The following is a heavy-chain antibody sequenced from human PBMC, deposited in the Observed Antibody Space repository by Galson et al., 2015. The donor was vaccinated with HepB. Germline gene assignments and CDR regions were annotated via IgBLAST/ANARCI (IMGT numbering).Heavy chain of an antibody. Sequence: SVKVPCKASGGTFSSYAISWVRQAPGQGLEWMGGIIPTFGTANYAQKFQGRVTITADESTSTAYMELSSLRSEDTAVYYCARDLKSVSGYYYYGMDVWGQGTTVTVSS. V-gene: IGHV1-69*13. CDR3: ARDLKSVSGYYYYGMDV. D-gene: IGHD3-3*01. CDR2: IIPTFGTA. J-gene: IGHJ6*02. CDR1: GGTFSSYA.